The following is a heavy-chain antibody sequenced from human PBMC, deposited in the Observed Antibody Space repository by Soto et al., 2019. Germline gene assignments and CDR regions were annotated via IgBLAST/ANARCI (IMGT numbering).Heavy chain of an antibody. D-gene: IGHD2-8*02. Sequence: PGGSLRLSCAASGFTFDDYTMHWVRQAPGKGLEWVSPISWDVGSTYYADSVKGRFTLSRDNSKNSLSLQMNSLTTEDTALYYCAKAGRTGLSPLAFWGQGTLVTFSS. CDR1: GFTFDDYT. V-gene: IGHV3-43*01. J-gene: IGHJ4*02. CDR3: AKAGRTGLSPLAF. CDR2: ISWDVGST.